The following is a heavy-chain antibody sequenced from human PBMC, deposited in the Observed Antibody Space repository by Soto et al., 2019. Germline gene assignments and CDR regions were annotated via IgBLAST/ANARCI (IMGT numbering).Heavy chain of an antibody. J-gene: IGHJ4*02. CDR3: AKGRGGSGSLTPRVDF. CDR1: GFTFSSYS. CDR2: ISGSGDTT. Sequence: GGSLRLSCAASGFTFSSYSMNWVRQAPGKGLEWVSSISGSGDTTSYADSVKGRFTVSRDGSKNTLYLQMSSLRAEDTALYYCAKGRGGSGSLTPRVDFWGQGTLVTVSS. D-gene: IGHD3-10*01. V-gene: IGHV3-23*01.